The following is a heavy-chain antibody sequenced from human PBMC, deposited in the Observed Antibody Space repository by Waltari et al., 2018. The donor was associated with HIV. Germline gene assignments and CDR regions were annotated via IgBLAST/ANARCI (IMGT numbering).Heavy chain of an antibody. D-gene: IGHD6-19*01. CDR3: AKLVTVAGTSADF. CDR2: ISGDGST. J-gene: IGHJ4*02. V-gene: IGHV3-23*01. Sequence: EVQLLESGGGLVQSGGSLRLACEVSGFLVGSYAMSWARQAPGKGLEWVSVISGDGSTYYAGSVKGRFTISRDSSKNTVYLQMNALRVEDTAIYSCAKLVTVAGTSADFWGQGTLVSVSS. CDR1: GFLVGSYA.